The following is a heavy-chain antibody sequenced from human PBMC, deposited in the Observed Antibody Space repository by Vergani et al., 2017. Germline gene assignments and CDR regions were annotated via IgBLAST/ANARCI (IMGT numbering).Heavy chain of an antibody. CDR3: ARGRYSSGWTQRTFDY. CDR2: IYYSGST. CDR1: GGSISSYY. J-gene: IGHJ4*02. Sequence: QVQLQESGPGLVKPSETLSLTCTVSGGSISSYYWSWIRQPPGKGLEWIGYIYYSGSTNYNPSLKSRVTISVDTSKNQFSLKLSSVTAADTAVYYCARGRYSSGWTQRTFDYWGQGTLVTVSS. V-gene: IGHV4-59*01. D-gene: IGHD6-19*01.